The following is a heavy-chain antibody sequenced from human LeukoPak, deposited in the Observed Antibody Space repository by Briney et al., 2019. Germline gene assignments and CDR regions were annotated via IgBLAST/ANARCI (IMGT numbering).Heavy chain of an antibody. D-gene: IGHD3-3*01. CDR2: IHTSGST. V-gene: IGHV4-61*02. J-gene: IGHJ4*02. CDR3: ARGPYYNFWSGYPYFDY. Sequence: PSQTLSLTCTVSGGSISSGTYYWSWIRQPAGKGLELIGRIHTSGSTYYNPSLKSRVTISVDTSKNQFSLKLTSVTAADTAVYYCARGPYYNFWSGYPYFDYWGQGTLVTVSS. CDR1: GGSISSGTYY.